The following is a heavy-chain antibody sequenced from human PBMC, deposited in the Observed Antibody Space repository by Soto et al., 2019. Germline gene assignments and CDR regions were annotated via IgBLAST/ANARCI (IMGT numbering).Heavy chain of an antibody. J-gene: IGHJ6*02. Sequence: ASVKVSCKASGYTFTSYGISWVRQAPGQGLEWMGWISAYNGNTNYAQKLQGRVTMTTDTSTSTAYMELRSLRSDDTAVYYCAREVDSSSWYYYYYGMDVWGQGTTVTVSS. CDR3: AREVDSSSWYYYYYGMDV. CDR2: ISAYNGNT. D-gene: IGHD6-13*01. V-gene: IGHV1-18*01. CDR1: GYTFTSYG.